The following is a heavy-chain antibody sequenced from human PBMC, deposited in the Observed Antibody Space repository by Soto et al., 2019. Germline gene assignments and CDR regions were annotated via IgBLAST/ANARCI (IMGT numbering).Heavy chain of an antibody. CDR1: GFTFSSYS. CDR2: ISSSSSTI. CDR3: AREYDILNWFDP. J-gene: IGHJ5*02. V-gene: IGHV3-48*01. Sequence: EVQLVESGGGLVQPGGSLRLSCAASGFTFSSYSMNWVRQAPGKGLEGVSYISSSSSTIYYADSVKGRFTISRDHAKNSLYLQMNSLRAEDPAVYYCAREYDILNWFDPWGQGTLVTVSS. D-gene: IGHD3-9*01.